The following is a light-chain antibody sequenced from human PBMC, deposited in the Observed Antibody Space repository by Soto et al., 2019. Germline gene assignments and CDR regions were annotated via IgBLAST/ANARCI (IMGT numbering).Light chain of an antibody. V-gene: IGKV3-20*01. CDR1: QSVSSSY. CDR3: QQYGSSPRT. Sequence: EIGLTQSPCTLSLSQGERATLSCRASQSVSSSYLAWYQQKPGQAPRLLIYGASSRATGIPNRFSGSGSGTDFTLTIIRLEPEDFAVYYCQQYGSSPRTFGQGTKVDIK. CDR2: GAS. J-gene: IGKJ1*01.